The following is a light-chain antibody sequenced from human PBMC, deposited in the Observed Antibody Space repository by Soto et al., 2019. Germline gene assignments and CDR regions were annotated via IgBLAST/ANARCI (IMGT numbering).Light chain of an antibody. J-gene: IGKJ1*01. V-gene: IGKV3-15*01. Sequence: EIVMTQSPATLSVSPGERDTLSCRASQSVSNNLAWYQQKAGQAPRLLIYGASTRATGIPARFSGSGSGTEFTLTISSLQSEDFAVYYCQQYNNWPPWTFGQGTKVEIK. CDR3: QQYNNWPPWT. CDR2: GAS. CDR1: QSVSNN.